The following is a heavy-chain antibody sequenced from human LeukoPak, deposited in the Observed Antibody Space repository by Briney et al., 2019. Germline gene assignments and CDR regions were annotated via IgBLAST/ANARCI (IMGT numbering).Heavy chain of an antibody. Sequence: GGSLRLSCAASGFTFSTYSMNWVRQAPGKGLEWVSYISSGSSTIYYADSVKGRFTISRDNAKNSLYLQMNSLRDEDTAVYYCARDLGSSNWYVGWFDPWGQGTLVTVSS. J-gene: IGHJ5*02. CDR1: GFTFSTYS. CDR3: ARDLGSSNWYVGWFDP. D-gene: IGHD6-13*01. CDR2: ISSGSSTI. V-gene: IGHV3-48*02.